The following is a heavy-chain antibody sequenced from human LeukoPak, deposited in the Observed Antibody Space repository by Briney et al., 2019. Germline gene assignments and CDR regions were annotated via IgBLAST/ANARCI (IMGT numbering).Heavy chain of an antibody. CDR3: ARRMVGATEGPTGAFDI. V-gene: IGHV1-46*01. Sequence: ASVKVSCTASGYTFTSYYMHWVRQAPGQGLEWMGIINPSGGSTNYAQNFQGRVTMTRDMSTSTVYMELSSLRSEDTAVYYCARRMVGATEGPTGAFDIWGQGTMVTVSS. CDR2: INPSGGST. D-gene: IGHD1-26*01. CDR1: GYTFTSYY. J-gene: IGHJ3*02.